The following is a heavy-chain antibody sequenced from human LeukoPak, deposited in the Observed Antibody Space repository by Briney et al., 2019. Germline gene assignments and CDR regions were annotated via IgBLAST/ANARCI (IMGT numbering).Heavy chain of an antibody. Sequence: SGPTLVNPTQTLTLTCTFSGFSLRTRGMCVGWIRQPPGKALEWLLRIDWDDDKFYSTSLKTRLTVSKDTSKNQVVLTMTNMDPVDTATYYCARKIAVAAPFDYWGQGTLVTVSS. CDR2: IDWDDDK. V-gene: IGHV2-70*17. CDR3: ARKIAVAAPFDY. CDR1: GFSLRTRGMC. D-gene: IGHD6-19*01. J-gene: IGHJ4*02.